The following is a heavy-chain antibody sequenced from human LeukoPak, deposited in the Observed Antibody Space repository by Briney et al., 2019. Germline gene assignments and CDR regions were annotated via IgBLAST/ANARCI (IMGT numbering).Heavy chain of an antibody. J-gene: IGHJ4*02. CDR1: GFTFSSYA. CDR2: ISSNGGST. Sequence: GRSLRLSCAASGFTFSSYAMHWVRQAPGKGLEYVSAISSNGGSTYYADSVKGRFTISRDNSKNTLYLQMSSLRAEDTAVYYCVKAGDIAAAGLPDYWGQGTLVTVSS. D-gene: IGHD6-13*01. CDR3: VKAGDIAAAGLPDY. V-gene: IGHV3-64D*06.